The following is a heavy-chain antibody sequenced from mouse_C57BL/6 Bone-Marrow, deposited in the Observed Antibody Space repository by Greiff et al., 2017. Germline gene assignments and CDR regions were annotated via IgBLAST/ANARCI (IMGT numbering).Heavy chain of an antibody. V-gene: IGHV1-19*01. J-gene: IGHJ3*01. CDR3: ARRGLRQRGFAY. CDR1: GYTFTDYY. Sequence: EVQLQESGPVLVKPGASVKMSCKASGYTFTDYYMNWVKQSHGKSLEWIGVINPYNGGTSYNQKFKGKATLTVDKSSSTAYMELNSLTSEDSAVYYCARRGLRQRGFAYWGQGTLVTVSA. CDR2: INPYNGGT. D-gene: IGHD2-2*01.